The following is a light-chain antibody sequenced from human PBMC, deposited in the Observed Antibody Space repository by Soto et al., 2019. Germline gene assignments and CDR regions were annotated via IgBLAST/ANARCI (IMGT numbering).Light chain of an antibody. V-gene: IGLV2-14*01. Sequence: QSVLTQPASVSGSPGQSITISCSGTSSDVGAYDFVSWYQQHPGKAPKLMIFEVSNRPSGVSARFSGSKSGNMASLTISGLHAEDEADYYCSSYTTSSALVVFGGGTKLTVL. CDR2: EVS. J-gene: IGLJ2*01. CDR1: SSDVGAYDF. CDR3: SSYTTSSALVV.